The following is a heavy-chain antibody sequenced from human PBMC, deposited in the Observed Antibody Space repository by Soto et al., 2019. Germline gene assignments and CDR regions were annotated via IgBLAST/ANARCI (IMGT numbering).Heavy chain of an antibody. V-gene: IGHV4-31*03. D-gene: IGHD3-10*01. Sequence: SETLSLTCTVSGGSISSGGYYWSWIRQHPGKGLEWIGYIYYSGSTYYNPSLKSRVTISVDTSKNQFSLKLSSVTAADTAVYYCARFAYYGSGSYLGMDVWGQGTTVTVSS. J-gene: IGHJ6*02. CDR2: IYYSGST. CDR3: ARFAYYGSGSYLGMDV. CDR1: GGSISSGGYY.